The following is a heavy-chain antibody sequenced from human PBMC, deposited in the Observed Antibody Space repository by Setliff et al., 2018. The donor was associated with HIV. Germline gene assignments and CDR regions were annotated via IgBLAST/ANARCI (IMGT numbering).Heavy chain of an antibody. J-gene: IGHJ2*01. Sequence: SETLSLTCTVSGDSINNYHWSWIRQPPGEGLEFLGFFHYRGSPIYNPSLKSRVTITADESTYTVDMELNSLTSEDTAVYYCARDDQYYDMGSIISDYYFDLWGQGTLVTVSS. CDR1: GDSINNYH. V-gene: IGHV4-59*01. CDR3: ARDDQYYDMGSIISDYYFDL. D-gene: IGHD3-22*01. CDR2: FHYRGSP.